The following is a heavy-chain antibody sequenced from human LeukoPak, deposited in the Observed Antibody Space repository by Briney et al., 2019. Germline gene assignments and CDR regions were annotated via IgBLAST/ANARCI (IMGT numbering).Heavy chain of an antibody. Sequence: ASVKVSCKVSGYTLTELSMHWVRQAPGKGLEWMGGFDPEDGETIYAQKFQGRVTMTEDTSTGTAYMELSSLRSEDTAVYYCATTIKWELPNHYYFDYRGQGTLVTVSS. J-gene: IGHJ4*02. CDR3: ATTIKWELPNHYYFDY. D-gene: IGHD1-26*01. CDR1: GYTLTELS. V-gene: IGHV1-24*01. CDR2: FDPEDGET.